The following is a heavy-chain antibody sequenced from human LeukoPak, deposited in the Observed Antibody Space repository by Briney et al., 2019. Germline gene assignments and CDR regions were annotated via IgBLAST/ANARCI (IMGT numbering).Heavy chain of an antibody. J-gene: IGHJ1*01. CDR3: ARDFIKFYVFGGVYSFKYSTH. Sequence: SETLSLTCTVSGGSISSYYWSWIRQPAGKGLEWIGRIYTSGSTNYNPSLKSRVTMSVDTSKNQFSLKLSSVTAADTAVYYCARDFIKFYVFGGVYSFKYSTHGARATRVTVPS. CDR1: GGSISSYY. D-gene: IGHD3-3*01. V-gene: IGHV4-4*07. CDR2: IYTSGST.